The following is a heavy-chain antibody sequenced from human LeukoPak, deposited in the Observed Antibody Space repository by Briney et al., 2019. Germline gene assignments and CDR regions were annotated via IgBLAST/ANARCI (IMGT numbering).Heavy chain of an antibody. CDR3: AKDIAAAGGPCAY. CDR2: IRSDGSNK. CDR1: GVTFSGYD. D-gene: IGHD6-13*01. Sequence: GRSLRLSCAACGVTFSGYDMHWVRQAPGKGLEWVALIRSDGSNKYYADSVKGRFTISRDNSKNTLFLQMNSLRAEDTAVYYCAKDIAAAGGPCAYWGRGTLVTVSS. V-gene: IGHV3-33*06. J-gene: IGHJ4*02.